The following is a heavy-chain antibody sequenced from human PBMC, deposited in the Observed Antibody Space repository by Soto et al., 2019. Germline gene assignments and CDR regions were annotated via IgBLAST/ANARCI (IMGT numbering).Heavy chain of an antibody. Sequence: SATLSLTCTVSSASISSSSYTWGWIRQPPGKGLEWIGSIYYSGTTYYNPSLNSRVTVSVDTSKNQFSLKVTSVTAADTAVYYCARLHGYCISSSCHGHYAMDVWGQGTTVT. CDR3: ARLHGYCISSSCHGHYAMDV. J-gene: IGHJ6*02. CDR2: IYYSGTT. V-gene: IGHV4-39*01. CDR1: SASISSSSYT. D-gene: IGHD2-2*01.